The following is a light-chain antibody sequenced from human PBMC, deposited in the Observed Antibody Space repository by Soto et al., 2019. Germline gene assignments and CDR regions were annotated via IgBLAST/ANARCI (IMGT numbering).Light chain of an antibody. CDR3: SSLTSSSNLYF. Sequence: QSALTQPASVSGSPGQSITISCTGTSSDFGSYNYVSWYQHHPGKAPKLMIYDVNNRPSGVSNRFSGSKSGNAASLTISGLHTEDEADYYCSSLTSSSNLYFFGTGTNVTVL. CDR1: SSDFGSYNY. CDR2: DVN. V-gene: IGLV2-14*03. J-gene: IGLJ1*01.